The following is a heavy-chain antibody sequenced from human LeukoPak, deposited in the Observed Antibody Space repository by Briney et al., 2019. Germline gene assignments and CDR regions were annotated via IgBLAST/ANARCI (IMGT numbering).Heavy chain of an antibody. CDR2: IYYSGST. CDR1: GGSISSGDYY. D-gene: IGHD3-3*01. J-gene: IGHJ6*02. CDR3: ASTYYYDFWSGYEMANLGMDV. V-gene: IGHV4-30-4*01. Sequence: SQTLSLTCTVSGGSISSGDYYWSWIRQPPGKGLEWIGYIYYSGSTYYNPSLKSRVTISVDTSKNQFSLKLSSVTAADTAVYYCASTYYYDFWSGYEMANLGMDVWGQGTTVTVSS.